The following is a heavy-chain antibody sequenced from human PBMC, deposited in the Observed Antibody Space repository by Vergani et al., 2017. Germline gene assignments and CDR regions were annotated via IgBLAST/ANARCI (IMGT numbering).Heavy chain of an antibody. CDR1: GGSLSSYY. CDR3: ARWRGATIPPWAFDI. D-gene: IGHD1-26*01. J-gene: IGHJ3*02. V-gene: IGHV4-59*01. Sequence: QVQLQESGPGLVKPSETLSLTCTVSGGSLSSYYWSWIRQPPGKGLEWIGYIYYSGSTNYKPSLKSRVTISVDTSKNQFPLKLSSVTAADTAVYYCARWRGATIPPWAFDIWGQGTMVTVSS. CDR2: IYYSGST.